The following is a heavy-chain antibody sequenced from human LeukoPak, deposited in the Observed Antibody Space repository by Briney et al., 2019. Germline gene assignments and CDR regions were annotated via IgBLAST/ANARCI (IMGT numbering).Heavy chain of an antibody. J-gene: IGHJ5*02. D-gene: IGHD3-3*01. CDR3: ARHVGVTIFGVVILNWFDP. CDR1: VGSLSSSSYY. V-gene: IGHV4-39*01. Sequence: PSGALSLTCTVSVGSLSSSSYYWGWIRQPPGEGLEWIGSIYYSGSTYYNPFLKSRVPISVATSKTQCSLKLTSVTAADPAVYYSARHVGVTIFGVVILNWFDPWGQGTLVTVSS. CDR2: IYYSGST.